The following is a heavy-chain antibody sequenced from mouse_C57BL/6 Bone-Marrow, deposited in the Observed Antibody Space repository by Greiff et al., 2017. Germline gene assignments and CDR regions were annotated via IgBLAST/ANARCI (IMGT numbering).Heavy chain of an antibody. CDR3: ARPGDGYPWFAY. CDR2: INPNNGGT. V-gene: IGHV1-18*01. Sequence: EVQLHQSGPELVKPGASVKIPCKASGYTFTDYNMDWVKQSHGKSLEWIGDINPNNGGTIYNQKFKGKATLTVDKSSSTAYMELRSLTSEDTAVYYCARPGDGYPWFAYWGQGTLVTVSA. CDR1: GYTFTDYN. D-gene: IGHD2-3*01. J-gene: IGHJ3*01.